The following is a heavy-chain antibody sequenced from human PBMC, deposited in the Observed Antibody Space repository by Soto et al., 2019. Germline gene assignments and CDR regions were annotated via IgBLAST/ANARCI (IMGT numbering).Heavy chain of an antibody. CDR1: GYSLTSYW. D-gene: IGHD2-8*01. J-gene: IGHJ5*02. CDR3: VRPDTNGWSEH. Sequence: GESLKSSFKTSGYSLTSYWIGWVRQMPGKVLEWVGLIFPAGSDTRYSPSFQGQVTVSADKSIGTAYLQWSSLKASDTAMYYCVRPDTNGWSEHWGHGTLVNVSS. V-gene: IGHV5-51*01. CDR2: IFPAGSDT.